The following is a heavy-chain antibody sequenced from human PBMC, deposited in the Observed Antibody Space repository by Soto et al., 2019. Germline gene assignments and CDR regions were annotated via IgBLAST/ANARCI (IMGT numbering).Heavy chain of an antibody. CDR3: QGGGIYYYYGMDV. CDR2: IYYSGST. CDR1: GGSISSSSYY. Sequence: PXATLSLTCTVSGGSISSSSYYWGWIRQPPGKGLEWIGSIYYSGSTYYNPSLKSRVTISVDTSKNQFSLKLSSVTAADTAVYYCQGGGIYYYYGMDVWGQGTTVTVSS. V-gene: IGHV4-39*01. J-gene: IGHJ6*02. D-gene: IGHD3-16*01.